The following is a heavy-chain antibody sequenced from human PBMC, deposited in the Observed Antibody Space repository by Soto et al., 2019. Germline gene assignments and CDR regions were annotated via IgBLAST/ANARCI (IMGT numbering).Heavy chain of an antibody. CDR3: ARGPVYYDILTGYYRRKYYYGMDV. CDR2: MNPNSGNT. CDR1: GYTFTSYD. D-gene: IGHD3-9*01. J-gene: IGHJ6*02. Sequence: ASVNVSRKASGYTFTSYDINWVRQATGQGLEWMGWMNPNSGNTGYAQKFQGRVTMTRNTSISTAYMELSSLRSEDTAVYYCARGPVYYDILTGYYRRKYYYGMDVLG. V-gene: IGHV1-8*01.